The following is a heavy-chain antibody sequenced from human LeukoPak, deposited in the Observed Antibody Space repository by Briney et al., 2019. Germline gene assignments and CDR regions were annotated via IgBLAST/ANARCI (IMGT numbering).Heavy chain of an antibody. CDR2: ISAYNGNT. CDR3: ARDRGRVYYGSGSYHVPVDY. D-gene: IGHD3-10*01. CDR1: GYTFTSYG. J-gene: IGHJ4*02. V-gene: IGHV1-18*01. Sequence: ASVKVSCKASGYTFTSYGISWVRQAPGQGLEWMGWISAYNGNTNYAQKLQGRVTMTTDTSTSTAYMELRSLRSDDTAVYYCARDRGRVYYGSGSYHVPVDYWGQGTLVTVSS.